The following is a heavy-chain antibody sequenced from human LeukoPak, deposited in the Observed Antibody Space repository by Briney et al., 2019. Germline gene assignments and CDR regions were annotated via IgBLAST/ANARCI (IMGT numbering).Heavy chain of an antibody. J-gene: IGHJ5*02. D-gene: IGHD3-16*01. CDR1: GFTFSSYG. CDR2: FSGSGGGT. CDR3: ARSGGVRFDP. Sequence: GGSLRLSCAASGFTFSSYGMHWVRQAPGKGLEWVSAFSGSGGGTYYADSVKGRFTISRDDSMNTLYLQMNSLRAEDTAVYYCARSGGVRFDPWGQGTLVTVSS. V-gene: IGHV3-23*01.